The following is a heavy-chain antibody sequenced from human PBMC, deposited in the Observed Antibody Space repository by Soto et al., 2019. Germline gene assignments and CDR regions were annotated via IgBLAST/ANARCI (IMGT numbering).Heavy chain of an antibody. V-gene: IGHV3-43*01. Sequence: EVHLVESGGVVVQPGGSLRLTCAASGFTFDDHNMHWVRQVPGKGLEWVSLISWAGGTTYYADSVKGRFTVSRDNSMNLLYLQMNALTTEDSALYYCASSQGDYWGQGTLVTVS. CDR1: GFTFDDHN. CDR3: ASSQGDY. CDR2: ISWAGGTT. J-gene: IGHJ4*02. D-gene: IGHD6-6*01.